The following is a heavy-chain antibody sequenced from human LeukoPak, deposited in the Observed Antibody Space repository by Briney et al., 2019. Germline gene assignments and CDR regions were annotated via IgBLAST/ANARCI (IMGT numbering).Heavy chain of an antibody. CDR2: ISGSGGST. D-gene: IGHD1-26*01. CDR3: AKERRVPNIVGANSDFDY. Sequence: GGSLRLSCAASGFTFSSYAMSWVRQAPGKGLEWVSAISGSGGSTYYADSVKGRFTISRDNSKNTLYLQMNSLRAEDTAVYYCAKERRVPNIVGANSDFDYWGQGTLVTVSS. CDR1: GFTFSSYA. J-gene: IGHJ4*02. V-gene: IGHV3-23*01.